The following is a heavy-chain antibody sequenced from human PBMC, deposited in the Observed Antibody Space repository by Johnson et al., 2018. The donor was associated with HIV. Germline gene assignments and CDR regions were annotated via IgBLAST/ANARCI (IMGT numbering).Heavy chain of an antibody. CDR1: GFTFSSYA. CDR3: AKASNYYDSSRHAFDI. V-gene: IGHV3-23*04. Sequence: VQLVESGGGLVQPGGSLRLSCAASGFTFSSYAMSWVRQAPGKGLEWVSGINWIGGSTGYADSVKGRFTISRDNSKNTLYLQMNSLRAEDTAVYYCAKASNYYDSSRHAFDIWGQGTMVTVSS. J-gene: IGHJ3*02. D-gene: IGHD3-22*01. CDR2: INWIGGST.